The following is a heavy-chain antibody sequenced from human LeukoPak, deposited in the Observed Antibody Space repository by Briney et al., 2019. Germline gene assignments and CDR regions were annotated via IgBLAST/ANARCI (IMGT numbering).Heavy chain of an antibody. J-gene: IGHJ6*02. D-gene: IGHD6-19*01. CDR3: ARNVGSSGWYPAYYYYGMDV. Sequence: SETLSLTCAVCGGSFSGYYWSWIRQPPGKGLEWIGEINHSGSTNYNPSLKSRVTISVDTSKNQFSLKLSSVTAADTAVYYCARNVGSSGWYPAYYYYGMDVWGQGTTVTVSS. CDR1: GGSFSGYY. V-gene: IGHV4-34*01. CDR2: INHSGST.